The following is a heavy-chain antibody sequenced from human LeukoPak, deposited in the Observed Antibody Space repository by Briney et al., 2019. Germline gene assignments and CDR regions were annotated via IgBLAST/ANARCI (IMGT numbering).Heavy chain of an antibody. Sequence: PGGSLRLSCAASGFTFSSYEMNWVRQAPGKGLEWVAVISYDGSNKYYADSVKGRFTISRDNSKNTLYLQMNSLRAEDTAVYYCAKGDASIAVAGNDYWGQGTLVTVSS. J-gene: IGHJ4*02. V-gene: IGHV3-30*18. D-gene: IGHD6-19*01. CDR1: GFTFSSYE. CDR2: ISYDGSNK. CDR3: AKGDASIAVAGNDY.